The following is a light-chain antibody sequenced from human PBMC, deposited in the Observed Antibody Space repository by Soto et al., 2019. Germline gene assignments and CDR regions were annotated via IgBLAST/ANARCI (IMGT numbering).Light chain of an antibody. Sequence: DIQLTQSPSFLSASVGDRVTITCRASQDINTYLAWYQQKPGKAPKLLIYAASTLQTGVPTRFSGSGSGTEFTLTISSLQPEDFASYYCEQVNSYPLTFGGGTKVEIK. CDR2: AAS. J-gene: IGKJ4*01. CDR3: EQVNSYPLT. CDR1: QDINTY. V-gene: IGKV1-9*01.